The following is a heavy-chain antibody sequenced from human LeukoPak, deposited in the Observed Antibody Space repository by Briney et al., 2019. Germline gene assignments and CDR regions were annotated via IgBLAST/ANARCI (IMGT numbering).Heavy chain of an antibody. CDR3: AKDPGSGWYPAAY. CDR1: GFTFSSYA. V-gene: IGHV3-23*01. J-gene: IGHJ4*02. D-gene: IGHD6-19*01. CDR2: ISGSGGST. Sequence: GGSLRLSCAASGFTFSSYAMSWVRQAPGKGLEWVSAISGSGGSTYYADSVKGRFTISRDNSKSTLYLQMNSLRAEDTAVYYCAKDPGSGWYPAAYWGQGTLVTVSS.